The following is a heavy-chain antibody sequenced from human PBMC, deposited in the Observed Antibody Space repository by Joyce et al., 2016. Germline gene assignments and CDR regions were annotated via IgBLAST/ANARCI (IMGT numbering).Heavy chain of an antibody. CDR3: AREAYDCSGGSCYSSWFDP. Sequence: QVQLVQSGAEVKKPGASVQVSCKASGYTFTSYGISWVRQAPGQGREWMGWISAYNGNTNYAQKLQGRVTMTTDTSTSTAYMELRSLRSDDTAVYYCAREAYDCSGGSCYSSWFDPWGQGTLVTVSS. CDR2: ISAYNGNT. D-gene: IGHD2-15*01. CDR1: GYTFTSYG. J-gene: IGHJ5*02. V-gene: IGHV1-18*01.